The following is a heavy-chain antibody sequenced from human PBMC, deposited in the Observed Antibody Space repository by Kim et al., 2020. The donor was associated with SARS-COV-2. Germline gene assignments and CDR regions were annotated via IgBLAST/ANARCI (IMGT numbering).Heavy chain of an antibody. Sequence: SETLSLTCTVSGCSISSSSYYWGWIRQPPGKGLEWIGSIYYSGSTYYNPSLKRRVTISVDTSKNQFSLKLSSVTAADAALYYCARDKNSDYGDYYFDYWGQGTLVTVSS. CDR2: IYYSGST. V-gene: IGHV4-39*02. J-gene: IGHJ4*02. D-gene: IGHD4-17*01. CDR1: GCSISSSSYY. CDR3: ARDKNSDYGDYYFDY.